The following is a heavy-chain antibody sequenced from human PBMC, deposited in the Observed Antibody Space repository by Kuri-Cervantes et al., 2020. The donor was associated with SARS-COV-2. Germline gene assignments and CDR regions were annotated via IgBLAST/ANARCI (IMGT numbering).Heavy chain of an antibody. CDR2: IYYSGST. CDR1: GGSISSSSYY. J-gene: IGHJ4*02. D-gene: IGHD3-22*01. V-gene: IGHV4-39*07. Sequence: SETLSLTCTVSGGSISSSSYYWGWIRQPPGKGLEWIGSIYYSGSTYYNPSLKSRVTISVDTSKNQFSLKLSPVTAADTAVYYCARLGTYDSSGYGDYWGQGTLVTVSS. CDR3: ARLGTYDSSGYGDY.